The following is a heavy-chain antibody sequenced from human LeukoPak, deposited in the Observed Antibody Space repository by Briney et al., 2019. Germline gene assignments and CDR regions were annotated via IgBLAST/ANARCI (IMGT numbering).Heavy chain of an antibody. CDR3: ARDEGYTYGHPFDY. CDR2: IYYSGST. V-gene: IGHV4-61*01. Sequence: SETLSLTCTVSGGSIRGNYYWSWIRQPPGKGLEWIGYIYYSGSTNYNPSLKSRVTISVDTSKNQFSLKLSSVTAADTAVYYCARDEGYTYGHPFDYWGQGTLVTVSS. J-gene: IGHJ4*02. CDR1: GGSIRGNYY. D-gene: IGHD5-18*01.